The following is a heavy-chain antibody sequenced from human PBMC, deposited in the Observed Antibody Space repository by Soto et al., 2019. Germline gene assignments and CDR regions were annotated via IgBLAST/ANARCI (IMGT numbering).Heavy chain of an antibody. V-gene: IGHV1-8*01. CDR1: GYTFTSYD. CDR2: MNPNSGNT. J-gene: IGHJ5*02. D-gene: IGHD2-15*01. CDR3: ARDLLYCSGGSCYYGWFDP. Sequence: QVQLVQSGAEVKKPGASVKVSCKASGYTFTSYDINWVRQATGQGLEWMGWMNPNSGNTGYAQKFQGRVTMTRNTSISTAYIELSSLRSEDTAVYYCARDLLYCSGGSCYYGWFDPWGQGTLVTVSS.